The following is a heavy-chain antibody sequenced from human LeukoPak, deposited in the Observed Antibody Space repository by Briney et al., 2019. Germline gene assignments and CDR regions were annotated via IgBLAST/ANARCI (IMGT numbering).Heavy chain of an antibody. CDR1: GFTFTDDY. J-gene: IGHJ4*02. CDR2: ISYDGSNK. D-gene: IGHD4-17*01. CDR3: ARPMTTVTTYYFDY. V-gene: IGHV3-30*03. Sequence: PGGSLRLSCAASGFTFTDDYMSWIRQAPGKGLEWVAVISYDGSNKYYADSVKGRFTISRDNSKNTLYLQMNSLRAEDTAVYYCARPMTTVTTYYFDYWGQGTLVTVSS.